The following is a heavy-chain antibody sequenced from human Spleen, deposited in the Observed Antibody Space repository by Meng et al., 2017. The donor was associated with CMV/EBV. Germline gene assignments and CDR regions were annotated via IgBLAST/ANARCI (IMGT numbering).Heavy chain of an antibody. CDR2: IYYSGST. CDR1: AGSVSSGSFS. J-gene: IGHJ2*01. CDR3: ARDRGWYWYFDL. V-gene: IGHV4-61*01. Sequence: TVSAGSVSSGSFSWSWIRQPPGKGLEWIGYIYYSGSTNYNPSLKSRVTISVDTSKNQFSLKLSSVTAADTAVYYCARDRGWYWYFDLWGRGTLVTVSS.